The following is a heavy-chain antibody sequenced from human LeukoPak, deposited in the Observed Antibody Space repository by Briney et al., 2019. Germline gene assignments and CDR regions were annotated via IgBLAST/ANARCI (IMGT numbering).Heavy chain of an antibody. D-gene: IGHD3-16*02. J-gene: IGHJ4*02. V-gene: IGHV3-21*01. Sequence: GGSLRLSCAASGFTFGGYTMSWVRQAPGKGLQWVSTITSGGDYMYYADPVKGRFTISRDDSKNALYLHMNSLRAEDTAVYYCARVSIFGVVIANDYWGQGTVVTVSS. CDR3: ARVSIFGVVIANDY. CDR2: ITSGGDYM. CDR1: GFTFGGYT.